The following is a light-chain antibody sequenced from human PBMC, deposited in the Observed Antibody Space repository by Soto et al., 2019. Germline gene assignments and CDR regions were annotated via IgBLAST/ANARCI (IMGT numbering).Light chain of an antibody. CDR3: QQYNNWWT. CDR1: QGVTTN. Sequence: FPGERATLTCRAGQGVTTNFAWYQQKSGQSPRLLIYDVSIRATGVPDRFSGSGSGTDFTLTISRLEPEDFAVYYCQQYNNWWTFGQGTRLEIK. V-gene: IGKV3-15*01. J-gene: IGKJ5*01. CDR2: DVS.